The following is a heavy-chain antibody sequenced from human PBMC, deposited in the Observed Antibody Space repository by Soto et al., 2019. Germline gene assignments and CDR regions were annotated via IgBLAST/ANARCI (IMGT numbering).Heavy chain of an antibody. CDR3: AKETHSSGYGSYFDY. CDR1: GFTFSSYG. J-gene: IGHJ4*02. D-gene: IGHD3-22*01. Sequence: GGSLRLSCAASGFTFSSYGMHWVRQAPGKGLEWVAVISKDGSTKYDADSVKGRFTISRDNSKNTLYLQMNSLRAEDTAVYYCAKETHSSGYGSYFDYWGQGTLLTVSS. CDR2: ISKDGSTK. V-gene: IGHV3-30*18.